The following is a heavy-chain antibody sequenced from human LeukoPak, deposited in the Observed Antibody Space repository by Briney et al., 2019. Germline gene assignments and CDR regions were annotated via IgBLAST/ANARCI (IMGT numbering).Heavy chain of an antibody. CDR2: INPNSGST. CDR3: ARIGKQLNWFDP. V-gene: IGHV1-2*02. J-gene: IGHJ5*02. D-gene: IGHD6-13*01. Sequence: ASMKVSCKASGYTFTAYYIHWVRQAPGQGLEWMGWINPNSGSTNYAQKFQGRVTMTRDTSFSTAYMELSRLSSDDTAVYYCARIGKQLNWFDPWGQGTLVTVSS. CDR1: GYTFTAYY.